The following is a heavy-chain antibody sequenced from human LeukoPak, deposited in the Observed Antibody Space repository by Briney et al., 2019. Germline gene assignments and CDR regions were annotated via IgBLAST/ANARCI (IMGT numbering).Heavy chain of an antibody. CDR1: GYTFTSHG. D-gene: IGHD1-26*01. Sequence: GASVKVSCKASGYTFTSHGITWVRQAPGQGLEWMGWISTYNVNTNYAQKLQGRVTMTRDTSISTAYMDLSRLRSDDTAVYYCARGSIVGATFDYFDYWGQGTLVTVSS. CDR3: ARGSIVGATFDYFDY. J-gene: IGHJ4*02. V-gene: IGHV1-18*04. CDR2: ISTYNVNT.